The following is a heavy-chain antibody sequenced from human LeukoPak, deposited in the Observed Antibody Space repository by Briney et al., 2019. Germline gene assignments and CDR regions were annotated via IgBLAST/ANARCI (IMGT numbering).Heavy chain of an antibody. CDR1: GHTFATYS. CDR3: ARGHSSGRDYYFDT. J-gene: IGHJ4*02. D-gene: IGHD6-19*01. V-gene: IGHV1-18*01. Sequence: ASVKVSCKTSGHTFATYSINWVRQAPGQGLEWIGWISGYSGSTNYAQKLQGRVTMTTDTSTTTAYMELRSLKSDDTAVYYCARGHSSGRDYYFDTWGQGTLVTVSS. CDR2: ISGYSGST.